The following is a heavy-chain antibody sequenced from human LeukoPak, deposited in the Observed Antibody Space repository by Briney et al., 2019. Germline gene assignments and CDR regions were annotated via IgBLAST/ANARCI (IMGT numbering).Heavy chain of an antibody. CDR2: ISYGGSNK. J-gene: IGHJ4*02. D-gene: IGHD2-15*01. V-gene: IGHV3-30-3*01. Sequence: QSGRSLRLSCAASGFTFSSYAMHWVRQAPGKGLEWVAVISYGGSNKYYADSVKGRFTISRDNSKNTLYLQMNSLRAEDTAVYYCARDMIVVVVAATFTLSFDYWGQGTLVTVSS. CDR3: ARDMIVVVVAATFTLSFDY. CDR1: GFTFSSYA.